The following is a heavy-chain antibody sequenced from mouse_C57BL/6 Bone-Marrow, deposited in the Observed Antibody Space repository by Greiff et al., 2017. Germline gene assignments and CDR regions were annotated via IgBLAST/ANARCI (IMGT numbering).Heavy chain of an antibody. CDR1: GYTFTDHT. Sequence: QVQLQQSDAELVKPGASVKISCTVSGYTFTDHTIHWMKQRPEQGLEWIGYIYPRDGSTKYHEKFKGKATLTADKSSSTAYMQLNSLTSEDSAVYFCARPYYYGSSDYFDYWGQGTTLTVSS. V-gene: IGHV1-78*01. CDR3: ARPYYYGSSDYFDY. CDR2: IYPRDGST. D-gene: IGHD1-1*01. J-gene: IGHJ2*01.